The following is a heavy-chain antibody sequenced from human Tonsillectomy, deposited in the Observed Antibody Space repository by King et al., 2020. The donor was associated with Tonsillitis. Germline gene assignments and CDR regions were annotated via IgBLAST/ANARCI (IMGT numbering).Heavy chain of an antibody. J-gene: IGHJ6*02. V-gene: IGHV3-15*01. CDR3: TNDGYYYDSSGYYPAAWDYYYGMDV. CDR2: IKSKTDGGTT. Sequence: VQLVESGGGLVKPGGSLRLSCAASGFTFSNAWMSWVRQAPGKGLEWVGRIKSKTDGGTTDYAAPVKGRFTISRDDSKNTLYLQMNSLKTEDTAVYYCTNDGYYYDSSGYYPAAWDYYYGMDVWGQGTTVTVSS. CDR1: GFTFSNAW. D-gene: IGHD3-22*01.